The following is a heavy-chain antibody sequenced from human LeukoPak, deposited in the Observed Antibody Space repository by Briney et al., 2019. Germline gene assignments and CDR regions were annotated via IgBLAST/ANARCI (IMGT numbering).Heavy chain of an antibody. J-gene: IGHJ4*02. CDR1: GGSFSGYY. Sequence: SETLSLTCAVYGGSFSGYYWSWIRQPPGKGLEWIGEINHSGSTNYNPSLKSRVTISVDTSKNQFSLKLSSVTAADTAVYYCARDGPGGYNFYWGQGTLVTVSS. CDR3: ARDGPGGYNFY. D-gene: IGHD5-24*01. V-gene: IGHV4-34*01. CDR2: INHSGST.